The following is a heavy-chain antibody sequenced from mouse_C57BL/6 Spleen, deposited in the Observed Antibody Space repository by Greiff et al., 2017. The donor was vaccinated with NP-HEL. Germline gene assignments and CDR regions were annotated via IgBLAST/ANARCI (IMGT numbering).Heavy chain of an antibody. J-gene: IGHJ3*01. CDR3: ARSLGYSNYVGFAY. CDR1: GYTFTSYW. D-gene: IGHD2-5*01. CDR2: IDPSDGYT. Sequence: QVHVKQPGAELVMPGASVKLSCKASGYTFTSYWMHWVKQRPGQGLEWIGEIDPSDGYTNYNQKFKGKSTLTVDKSSSTAYMQLSSLTSEDSAVYYCARSLGYSNYVGFAYWGQGTLVTVAA. V-gene: IGHV1-69*01.